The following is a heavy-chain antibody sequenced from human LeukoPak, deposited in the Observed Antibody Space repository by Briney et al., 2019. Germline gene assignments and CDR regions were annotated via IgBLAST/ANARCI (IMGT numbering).Heavy chain of an antibody. CDR1: GGSISSYY. V-gene: IGHV4-59*01. Sequence: PSETLSLTCTVSGGSISSYYWSWIRQPPGKGLEWIGYIYYSGSTNYNPSLKSRVTISVDTSKNQFSLKLSSVTAADTAVYYCARDSVAGPYYFDYWGQGTLVTVSS. CDR3: ARDSVAGPYYFDY. D-gene: IGHD6-19*01. CDR2: IYYSGST. J-gene: IGHJ4*02.